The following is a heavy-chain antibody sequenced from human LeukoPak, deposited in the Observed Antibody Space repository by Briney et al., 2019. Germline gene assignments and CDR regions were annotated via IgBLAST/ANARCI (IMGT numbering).Heavy chain of an antibody. D-gene: IGHD4-17*01. CDR2: IDAGNGNT. CDR1: GYTFTSYA. V-gene: IGHV1-3*01. CDR3: ARDQEYGDYGDY. Sequence: ASVKVSCKASGYTFTSYAMHWVRQAPGQRLEWMGWIDAGNGNTKYSQKFQGRVTITRDTSASTAYMELSSLRSEDTAVYYCARDQEYGDYGDYWGQGTLVTVSS. J-gene: IGHJ4*02.